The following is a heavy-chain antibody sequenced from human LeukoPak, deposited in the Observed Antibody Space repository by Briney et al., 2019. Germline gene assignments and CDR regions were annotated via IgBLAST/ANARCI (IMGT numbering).Heavy chain of an antibody. CDR1: GFTFSSYA. D-gene: IGHD4/OR15-4a*01. J-gene: IGHJ5*02. V-gene: IGHV3-23*01. CDR2: ISGGGDNT. CDR3: AKDRSMVLSPRGNWFDP. Sequence: GGSLRLSCAASGFTFSSYAMSWVRQPPGKGLEWVSTISGGGDNTYYADSVKGRFSISRDNSRNTLYLEMNSLRAEDTAVYYCAKDRSMVLSPRGNWFDPWGQGTLVTVSS.